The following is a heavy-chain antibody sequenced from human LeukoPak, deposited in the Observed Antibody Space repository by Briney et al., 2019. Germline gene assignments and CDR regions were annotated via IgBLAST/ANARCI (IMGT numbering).Heavy chain of an antibody. CDR2: ISGSNGNT. CDR3: ATTLYYGSGSQYFFDY. D-gene: IGHD3-10*01. J-gene: IGHJ4*02. Sequence: GASVKVSCKASGYTFTRYGMSWVRQAPGQGLEWMGWISGSNGNTNYAQKLQGRVTMTEDTSTDTAYMELSSLRSEDTAVYYCATTLYYGSGSQYFFDYWGQGTLVTVSS. V-gene: IGHV1-18*01. CDR1: GYTFTRYG.